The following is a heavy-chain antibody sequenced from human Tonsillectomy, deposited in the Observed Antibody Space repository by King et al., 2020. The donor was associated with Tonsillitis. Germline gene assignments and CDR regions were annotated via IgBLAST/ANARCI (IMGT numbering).Heavy chain of an antibody. V-gene: IGHV3-21*01. Sequence: VQLVESGGGLVKPGGSLRLSCAASGFTFSSYSMNWVRQAPGKGLEWVSSISSSSSYIYYADSVKGRFTISRDNAKNSLYLQMNSLRAEDTAVYYCARDLRSVPAPNYWGQGTLVTVSS. J-gene: IGHJ4*02. CDR1: GFTFSSYS. CDR3: ARDLRSVPAPNY. CDR2: ISSSSSYI.